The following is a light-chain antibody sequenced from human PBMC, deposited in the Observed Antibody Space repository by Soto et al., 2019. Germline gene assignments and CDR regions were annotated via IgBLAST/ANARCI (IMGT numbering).Light chain of an antibody. CDR3: HQYGNVPWT. V-gene: IGKV4-1*01. J-gene: IGKJ1*01. Sequence: DIGMTQSPDSLAVSLGERATINCKSSQSVFYSSKNKNYLAWYQQKPGQPPKLLIYWASTRESGVPDRFSGSGSGTDFSLTISSLQAEDVAVYYCHQYGNVPWTFGQGTKVEIK. CDR1: QSVFYSSKNKNY. CDR2: WAS.